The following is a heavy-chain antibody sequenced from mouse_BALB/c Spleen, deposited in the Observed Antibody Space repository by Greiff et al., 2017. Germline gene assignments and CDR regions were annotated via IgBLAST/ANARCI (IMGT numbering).Heavy chain of an antibody. CDR2: INPSSGYT. J-gene: IGHJ4*01. Sequence: VQLQESGAELARPGASVKMSCKASGYTFTSYTMHWVKQRPGQGLEWIGYINPSSGYTNYNQKFKDKATLTADKSSSTAYMQLSSLTSEDSAVYYGARYNTMITNYYAMDYWGQGTSVTVSS. CDR1: GYTFTSYT. CDR3: ARYNTMITNYYAMDY. D-gene: IGHD2-4*01. V-gene: IGHV1-4*01.